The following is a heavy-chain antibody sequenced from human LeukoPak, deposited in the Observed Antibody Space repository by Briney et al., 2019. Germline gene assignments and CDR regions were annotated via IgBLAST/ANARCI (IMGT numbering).Heavy chain of an antibody. CDR3: ARDLSGSGYGDYYYYYYMDV. Sequence: SVKVSCKASGGTFSNYAITWVRQAPGQGLEWMGRIIPIFGTANYAQKFQGRVTITTDESTSTAYMELSSLRSEDTAVYYCARDLSGSGYGDYYYYYYMDVWGKGTTVTVSS. J-gene: IGHJ6*03. V-gene: IGHV1-69*05. CDR1: GGTFSNYA. CDR2: IIPIFGTA. D-gene: IGHD3-22*01.